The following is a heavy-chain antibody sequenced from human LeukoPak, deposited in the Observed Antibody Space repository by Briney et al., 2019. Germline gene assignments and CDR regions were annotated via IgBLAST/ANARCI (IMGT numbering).Heavy chain of an antibody. Sequence: GGSLRLSCAASGFTVSSNYMSWVRQAPGKGLEWVSVIYSGGSTYYADSVKGRFTISRDNSKNTLYLQMNSLRAEDTAVYYCARDYDRTYYYYYGMDVWGQGTTVTVSS. CDR2: IYSGGST. CDR3: ARDYDRTYYYYYGMDV. J-gene: IGHJ6*02. CDR1: GFTVSSNY. V-gene: IGHV3-53*01. D-gene: IGHD1-14*01.